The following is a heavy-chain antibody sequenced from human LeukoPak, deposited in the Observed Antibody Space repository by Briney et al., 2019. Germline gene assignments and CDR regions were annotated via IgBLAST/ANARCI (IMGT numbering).Heavy chain of an antibody. Sequence: SETLSLTCTVSGGSISSHYWSWIRQPPGKGLEWIGYIYYSGSTNYNPSLKSRVTISVDMSKNQFSLKLSSVTAADTAVYYCARGGYCTNGVCYRDFDYWGQGTLVTVSS. V-gene: IGHV4-59*11. D-gene: IGHD2-8*01. CDR2: IYYSGST. CDR3: ARGGYCTNGVCYRDFDY. J-gene: IGHJ4*02. CDR1: GGSISSHY.